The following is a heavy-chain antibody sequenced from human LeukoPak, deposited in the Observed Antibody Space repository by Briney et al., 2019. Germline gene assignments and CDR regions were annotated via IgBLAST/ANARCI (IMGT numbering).Heavy chain of an antibody. J-gene: IGHJ4*02. Sequence: GGSLRLSCEASGSSVTYAMSWVRQAPGKGLEWVSAISSSGESTYYADSVKGRFTISRDNSKNTVYLHMNSLRAEDTAVYYCASTLIRGTDYWGQGTLVTVSS. V-gene: IGHV3-23*01. CDR3: ASTLIRGTDY. CDR2: ISSSGEST. D-gene: IGHD3-22*01. CDR1: GSSVTYA.